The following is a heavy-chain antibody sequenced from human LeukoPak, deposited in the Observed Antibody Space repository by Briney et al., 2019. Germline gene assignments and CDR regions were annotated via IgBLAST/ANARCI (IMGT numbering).Heavy chain of an antibody. J-gene: IGHJ4*02. Sequence: ASVKVSCKASGYTFTSYYIYWVRQAPGQGLEWMGIINPGGGSTNYAQKFQGRVTITRDTSASTAYMELSSLRSEDTAVYYCARAPTPIVVVPAALGDYFDYWGQGTLVTVSS. CDR3: ARAPTPIVVVPAALGDYFDY. D-gene: IGHD2-2*01. V-gene: IGHV1-46*01. CDR1: GYTFTSYY. CDR2: INPGGGST.